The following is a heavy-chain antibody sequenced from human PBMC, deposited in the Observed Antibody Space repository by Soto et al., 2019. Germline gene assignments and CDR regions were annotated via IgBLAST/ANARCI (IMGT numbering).Heavy chain of an antibody. D-gene: IGHD6-19*01. CDR2: INPSGGST. CDR1: GYTFTSYY. CDR3: ARDAFWSASYLIAVAGPFDE. Sequence: ASVKVSCKASGYTFTSYYMHWVRQAPGQGLEWMGIINPSGGSTSYAQKFQGRVTMTRDTSTSTVYMELSSLRSEDTAVYYCARDAFWSASYLIAVAGPFDERGKGTLVTISS. J-gene: IGHJ4*02. V-gene: IGHV1-46*01.